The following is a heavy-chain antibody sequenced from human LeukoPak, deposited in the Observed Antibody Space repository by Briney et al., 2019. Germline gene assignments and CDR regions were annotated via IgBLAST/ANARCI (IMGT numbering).Heavy chain of an antibody. CDR3: ARADIVVVPAARVCYYYGMDV. CDR2: ISYDGSNK. Sequence: AGGSLRLSCAASGFTFSRYAMHWVRQAPGKGLEWVAVISYDGSNKYYADSVKGRFTISRDNSKNTLYLQMSSLRAEDTAVYYCARADIVVVPAARVCYYYGMDVWGQGTTVTVSS. CDR1: GFTFSRYA. J-gene: IGHJ6*02. V-gene: IGHV3-30*04. D-gene: IGHD2-2*01.